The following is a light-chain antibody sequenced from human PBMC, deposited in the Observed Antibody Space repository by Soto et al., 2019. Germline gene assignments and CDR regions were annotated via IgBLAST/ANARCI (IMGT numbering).Light chain of an antibody. Sequence: QTVVTQPPSVSGAPGQRVTISCTGSSSNIGADYDVHWYQQVPGTAPKLLIYGNSNRPSGVPDRFSGSKSGTSASLAITGLQVEDEADYYCQSYDSSLSGSVFGGGTKLTVL. CDR3: QSYDSSLSGSV. V-gene: IGLV1-40*01. J-gene: IGLJ3*02. CDR2: GNS. CDR1: SSNIGADYD.